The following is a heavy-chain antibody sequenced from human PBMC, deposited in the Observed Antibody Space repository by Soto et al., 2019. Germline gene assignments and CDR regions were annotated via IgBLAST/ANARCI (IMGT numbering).Heavy chain of an antibody. CDR3: AKAPPVYYDSSGRYYYGMDV. Sequence: QVQLVESGGGVVQPGRSLRLSCAASGFTFSSYGMHWVRQAPGKGLEWVAVISYDGSNKYYADSVKGRFTISRDNSKNTLYLQMNSLRAEDTAVYYCAKAPPVYYDSSGRYYYGMDVWGQGTTVTVSS. CDR2: ISYDGSNK. CDR1: GFTFSSYG. D-gene: IGHD3-22*01. J-gene: IGHJ6*02. V-gene: IGHV3-30*18.